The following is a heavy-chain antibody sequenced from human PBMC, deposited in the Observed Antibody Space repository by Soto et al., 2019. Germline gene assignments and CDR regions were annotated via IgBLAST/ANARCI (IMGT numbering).Heavy chain of an antibody. CDR3: ARDERYCTSGVCPYALDV. V-gene: IGHV1-69*01. J-gene: IGHJ6*02. D-gene: IGHD2-8*01. CDR1: GGTFSSYA. Sequence: QVQLVQSGAEVKKPGSSVKVSYKASGGTFSSYAISWVRQAPGQGLEWTGVLIPTFGSPNYAQRFQGRVTITADEYTTTAFMELSSLRSEDTAVYYCARDERYCTSGVCPYALDVWGQGTTITVSS. CDR2: LIPTFGSP.